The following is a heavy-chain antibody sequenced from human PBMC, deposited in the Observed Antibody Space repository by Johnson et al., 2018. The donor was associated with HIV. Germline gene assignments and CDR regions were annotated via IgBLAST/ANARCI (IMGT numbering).Heavy chain of an antibody. V-gene: IGHV3-11*04. Sequence: QVQVVESGGTLVEPGGSLTLSCAASGFIFRDYYMSWIRQAPGKGLEWVSYISNSGATIYYAASVKGRFTISRDNAKNSLYLQLNSLRAADTAVYYCARGDFWSGPNVFDIWGQGTMVTVSS. CDR3: ARGDFWSGPNVFDI. D-gene: IGHD3-3*01. CDR1: GFIFRDYY. CDR2: ISNSGATI. J-gene: IGHJ3*02.